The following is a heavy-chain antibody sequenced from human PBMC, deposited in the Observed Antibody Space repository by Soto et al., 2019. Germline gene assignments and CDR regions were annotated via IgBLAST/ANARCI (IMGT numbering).Heavy chain of an antibody. CDR1: GGSFSGYY. CDR2: INHSGST. J-gene: IGHJ5*02. D-gene: IGHD2-2*01. CDR3: ARGRLIVVVPAAIGSWFDP. Sequence: SETLSLTCAVYGGSFSGYYWSWIRQPPGKGLEWIGEINHSGSTNYNPSLKSRVTISVDTSKNQFSLKLSSVTAADTAVYYCARGRLIVVVPAAIGSWFDPWGQGTLVTVSS. V-gene: IGHV4-34*01.